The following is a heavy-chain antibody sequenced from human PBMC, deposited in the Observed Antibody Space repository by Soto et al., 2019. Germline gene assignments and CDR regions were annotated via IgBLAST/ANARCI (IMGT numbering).Heavy chain of an antibody. J-gene: IGHJ6*02. Sequence: GGSLRLSCAASGFTFSNAWMNWVRQAPGKGLEWVGRIKSKTDGGTTDYAAPVKGRFTISRDDSKNTLYLQMNSLKTEDTAVYYCTTGESSSSYYYYGMDVWGQGTTVTVSS. CDR1: GFTFSNAW. D-gene: IGHD6-6*01. CDR2: IKSKTDGGTT. V-gene: IGHV3-15*07. CDR3: TTGESSSSYYYYGMDV.